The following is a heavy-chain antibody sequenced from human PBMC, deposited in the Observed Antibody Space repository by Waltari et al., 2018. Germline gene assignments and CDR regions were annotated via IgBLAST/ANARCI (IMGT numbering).Heavy chain of an antibody. CDR3: ASPARHCSSTSCYEAFDI. V-gene: IGHV1-69*14. D-gene: IGHD2-2*01. CDR2: IIPIFGRA. J-gene: IGHJ3*02. Sequence: QVQLVQSGAEVKKPGSSVKVSCKASGGTFSSYALSWVRQAPGQGLEWMGGIIPIFGRANDAQKLQGRVTMTADKSTSTAYMELSSLRSENTAVYYCASPARHCSSTSCYEAFDIWGQGTMVTVSS. CDR1: GGTFSSYA.